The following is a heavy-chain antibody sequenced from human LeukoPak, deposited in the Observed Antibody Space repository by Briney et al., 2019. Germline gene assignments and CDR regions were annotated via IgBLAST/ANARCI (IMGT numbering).Heavy chain of an antibody. D-gene: IGHD2-15*01. V-gene: IGHV4-59*01. CDR2: VYHSGST. CDR3: VGNTVGYGFDP. CDR1: GGSINSYY. Sequence: PSETLSLTCTVSGGSINSYYWSWIRQPPGKGLEWIGYVYHSGSTYYNPSLKSRVTISVDTSKNQFSLKLTSVTAADTAVYYCVGNTVGYGFDPWGRRTLVTVSS. J-gene: IGHJ5*02.